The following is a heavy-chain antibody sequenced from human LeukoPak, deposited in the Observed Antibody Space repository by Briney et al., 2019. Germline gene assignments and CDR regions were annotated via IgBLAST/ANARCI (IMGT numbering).Heavy chain of an antibody. CDR1: GFTFSSSW. CDR2: INSDGSSS. D-gene: IGHD3-16*01. CDR3: ARDRPWGDV. V-gene: IGHV3-74*01. J-gene: IGHJ6*02. Sequence: RPGGSLRLSCPASGFTFSSSWMFWVRQAPGKGLVWVSLINSDGSSSNYADSVKGRFTISRDHAKNTLYLQMNSLRAEDTAVYYCARDRPWGDVWGQGTTVTVSS.